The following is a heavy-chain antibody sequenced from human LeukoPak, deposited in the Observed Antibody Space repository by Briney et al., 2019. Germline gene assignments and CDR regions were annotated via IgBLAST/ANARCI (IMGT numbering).Heavy chain of an antibody. CDR1: GFTFSSYS. D-gene: IGHD2-2*01. V-gene: IGHV3-48*01. CDR2: ISSSSSTI. Sequence: GGSLSLSCAASGFTFSSYSMNWVRQAPGKGLEWVSYISSSSSTIHYADSVKGRFTISRDNAKNSLYLQMNSLRAEDTAVYYCARDRQYCSSTSCYQPKDYYYGMDVWGQGTTVTVSS. CDR3: ARDRQYCSSTSCYQPKDYYYGMDV. J-gene: IGHJ6*02.